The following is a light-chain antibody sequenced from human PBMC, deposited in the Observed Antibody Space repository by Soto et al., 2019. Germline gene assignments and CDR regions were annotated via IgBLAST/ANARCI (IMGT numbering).Light chain of an antibody. J-gene: IGKJ4*01. CDR3: QQYNSYPLT. CDR1: QSISSW. V-gene: IGKV1-5*03. Sequence: DIQMTQSPSTLSASVGDRVTITCRASQSISSWLAWYQQKPGKAPNLLIYKASSLESGVPSRFSGSGSGTEFTLTIISLQPDDVATSYCQQYNSYPLTFGGGTKVEIK. CDR2: KAS.